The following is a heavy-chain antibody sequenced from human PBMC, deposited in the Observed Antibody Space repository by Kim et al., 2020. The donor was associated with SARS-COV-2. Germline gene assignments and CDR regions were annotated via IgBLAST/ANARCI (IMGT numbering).Heavy chain of an antibody. CDR3: ARDEPSVAWFYF. J-gene: IGHJ4*02. CDR2: ISYSANT. Sequence: SETLSLTCTVSRDSISSNGYYWGWIRQPPGKGLEWIGSISYSANTYYNPSLKSRVTISVDTSKRQISLKLSSVTVADTAVYYCARDEPSVAWFYFWGQGALVTVSA. V-gene: IGHV4-39*01. CDR1: RDSISSNGYY. D-gene: IGHD3-10*01.